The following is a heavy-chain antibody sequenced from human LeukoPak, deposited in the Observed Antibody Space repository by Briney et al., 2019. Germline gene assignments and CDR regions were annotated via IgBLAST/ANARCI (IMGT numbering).Heavy chain of an antibody. Sequence: GGSLRLSCAASGFTFSSYSMNWVRQAPGKGLEWVSSISSSSSYIYYADSVKGRFTISRDNAKNSLYLQMNSLRAEDTAVYYCASGSSSSNSGGAFDIWGQGTMVTVSS. CDR2: ISSSSSYI. CDR3: ASGSSSSNSGGAFDI. D-gene: IGHD6-6*01. V-gene: IGHV3-21*01. J-gene: IGHJ3*02. CDR1: GFTFSSYS.